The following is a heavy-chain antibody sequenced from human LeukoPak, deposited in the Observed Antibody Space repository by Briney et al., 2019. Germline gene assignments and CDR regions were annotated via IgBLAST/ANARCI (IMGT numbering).Heavy chain of an antibody. D-gene: IGHD3-9*01. CDR3: ARLRLRYFDWLGLHYFDY. CDR1: GGSISSSSYY. V-gene: IGHV4-39*07. J-gene: IGHJ4*02. Sequence: SETLSLTCTVSGGSISSSSYYWGWIRQPPGKGLEWIGSIYYSGSTYYNPSLKSRVTISVDTSKNQFSLKLSSVTAADTAVYYCARLRLRYFDWLGLHYFDYWGQGTLVTVSS. CDR2: IYYSGST.